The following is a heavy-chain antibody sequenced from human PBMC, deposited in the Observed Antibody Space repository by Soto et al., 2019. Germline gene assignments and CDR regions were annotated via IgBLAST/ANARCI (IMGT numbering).Heavy chain of an antibody. J-gene: IGHJ6*02. Sequence: QVQLEQSGAEVKKPGSSVKVSCKASGGTFRSSAISWVRQAPGQGLEWMGGIMPIFRTPDYAHKFQGRVTITADESTSTAYMELSGLRSDDTAVYHCARDNDRPQLGGNYYYILDVWVHGTTVTVSS. CDR3: ARDNDRPQLGGNYYYILDV. V-gene: IGHV1-69*12. CDR2: IMPIFRTP. D-gene: IGHD1-1*01. CDR1: GGTFRSSA.